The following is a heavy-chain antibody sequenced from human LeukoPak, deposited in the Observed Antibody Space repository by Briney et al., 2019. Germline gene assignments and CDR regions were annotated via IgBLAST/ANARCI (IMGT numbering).Heavy chain of an antibody. CDR2: LCTVGKT. CDR1: GISISSFC. D-gene: IGHD2-2*01. Sequence: SEALSLTCTVSGISISSFCWSWIRQPAPKGRGWMGRLCTVGKTNSHPSLRTRVVMSIAPYKNPLFLDLCSVTAADTAVYPCARGEAVPAALGDLFDYWGQGTLVTVSS. V-gene: IGHV4-4*07. J-gene: IGHJ4*02. CDR3: ARGEAVPAALGDLFDY.